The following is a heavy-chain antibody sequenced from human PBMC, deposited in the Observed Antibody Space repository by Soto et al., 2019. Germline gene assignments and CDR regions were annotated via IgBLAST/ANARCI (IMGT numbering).Heavy chain of an antibody. CDR2: INPNSGGT. Sequence: ASVKVSCKASGYTFTGYYMRWVRQAPGQGLEWMGWINPNSGGTNYAQKFQGWVTMTRDTSISAAYMELSRLRSDDTAVYYCASNDYGDYDLRYWGQGTLVTVSS. CDR1: GYTFTGYY. CDR3: ASNDYGDYDLRY. J-gene: IGHJ4*02. D-gene: IGHD4-17*01. V-gene: IGHV1-2*04.